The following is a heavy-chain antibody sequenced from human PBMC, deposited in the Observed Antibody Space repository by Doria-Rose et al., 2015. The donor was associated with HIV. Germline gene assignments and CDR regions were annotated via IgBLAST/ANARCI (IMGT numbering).Heavy chain of an antibody. D-gene: IGHD1-26*01. Sequence: QVQLQESGPGLVKPSETLSLTCSVSGGSISHYYWSWIRQPPGNGLEYIGDIFYTGSTNYRQSLKSRVSISIDTSKNKFSLRLSSVTAADTAVYYCARVLSGTYDYWGQGTLVTVSS. CDR3: ARVLSGTYDY. CDR1: GGSISHYY. V-gene: IGHV4-59*01. J-gene: IGHJ4*02. CDR2: IFYTGST.